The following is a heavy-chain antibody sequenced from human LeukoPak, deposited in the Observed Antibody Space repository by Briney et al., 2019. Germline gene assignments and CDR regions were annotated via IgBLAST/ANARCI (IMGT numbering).Heavy chain of an antibody. V-gene: IGHV3-7*01. D-gene: IGHD6-25*01. Sequence: PSGTLSLTCAVSGGSISSSSYYWGWIRQPPGKGLEWVANIWKDGNDKHYVDSVKGRFTISRDNAQNSLFLQMTSLRVEDTAVYYCIQRGLDYWGQGTLVTVSS. J-gene: IGHJ4*02. CDR3: IQRGLDY. CDR1: GGSISSSSYY. CDR2: IWKDGNDK.